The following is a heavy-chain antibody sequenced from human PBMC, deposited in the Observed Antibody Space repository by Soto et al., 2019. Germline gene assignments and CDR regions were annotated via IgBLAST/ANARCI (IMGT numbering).Heavy chain of an antibody. CDR3: ASQPAVWPFNWFDP. CDR1: GFSFSSFE. CDR2: ISSIGSTI. D-gene: IGHD2-2*01. J-gene: IGHJ5*02. V-gene: IGHV3-48*03. Sequence: EVQLVESGGGLVQPGGSLILSCAACGFSFSSFEMTWFRQAPGKGLEWVSYISSIGSTIYYADSVKGRFTISRDNAKNALYLQMNSLRAEDTAVYYCASQPAVWPFNWFDPWGQGTLVTVSS.